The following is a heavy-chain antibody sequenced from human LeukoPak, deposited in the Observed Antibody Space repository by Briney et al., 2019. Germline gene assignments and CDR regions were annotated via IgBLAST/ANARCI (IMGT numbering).Heavy chain of an antibody. CDR1: GYTFTSYG. CDR3: ARDGVSGVCNY. V-gene: IGHV1-18*01. D-gene: IGHD3-3*01. J-gene: IGHJ4*02. Sequence: ASVKVSCKASGYTFTSYGISWVRQAPGQGPEWMGWISTYNGNTNYAQKLQGRVTMSTDTSTSTAYMELRSLRSDDTAVYYCARDGVSGVCNYWGQGTLVTVSS. CDR2: ISTYNGNT.